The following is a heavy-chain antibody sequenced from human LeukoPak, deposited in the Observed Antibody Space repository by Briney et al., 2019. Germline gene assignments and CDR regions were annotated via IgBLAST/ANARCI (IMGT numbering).Heavy chain of an antibody. CDR2: IYYSGST. D-gene: IGHD2-15*01. Sequence: PSETLSLTCTVSGGSISSYYWSWIRQPPGKGLEWIGYIYYSGSTNYNPSLKSRVTISVDTSKNQFSLKLSSVTAADTAVYYCARCGGGSCYSGAFDIWGQGTMVTVSS. V-gene: IGHV4-59*01. CDR1: GGSISSYY. J-gene: IGHJ3*02. CDR3: ARCGGGSCYSGAFDI.